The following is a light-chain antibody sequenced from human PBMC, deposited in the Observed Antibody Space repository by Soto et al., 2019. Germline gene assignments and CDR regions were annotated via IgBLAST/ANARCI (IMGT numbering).Light chain of an antibody. Sequence: EIVMTQSPATLSLSPGERAALSCRASQSTNSELAWYQQKPGQPPRLLIYGASTRATGVPARCTCSESGSEFTLTISGLQSEDFAVYYCQQGHNWPLTFGQGTRLEI. CDR2: GAS. CDR1: QSTNSE. CDR3: QQGHNWPLT. J-gene: IGKJ2*01. V-gene: IGKV3-15*01.